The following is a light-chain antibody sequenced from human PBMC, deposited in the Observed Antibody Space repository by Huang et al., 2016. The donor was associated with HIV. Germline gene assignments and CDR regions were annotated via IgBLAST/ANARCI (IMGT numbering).Light chain of an antibody. Sequence: EIVLTQSPGTLSLSPGIRATLSCRASHSVSSSYLAWYQQKPGQAPRLLLYGASNRATDIPDRFSGSGSGTDFALTINRLEPEDFAVYYCQQYGSSPYTFGQGTKLEIK. CDR1: HSVSSSY. V-gene: IGKV3-20*01. CDR2: GAS. CDR3: QQYGSSPYT. J-gene: IGKJ2*01.